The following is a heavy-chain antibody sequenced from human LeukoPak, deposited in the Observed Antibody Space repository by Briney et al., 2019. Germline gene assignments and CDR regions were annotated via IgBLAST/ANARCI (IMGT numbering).Heavy chain of an antibody. Sequence: ASVKVSCKASGYTFTSYAMNWVRQSPGQGLEWMGWINTNTGNPTYAQGFTGRFVFSLDTSVSTAYLQISSLKAEDTAVYYCARDRYSSGWYRHWFDPWGQGTLVTVSS. D-gene: IGHD6-19*01. CDR3: ARDRYSSGWYRHWFDP. CDR2: INTNTGNP. CDR1: GYTFTSYA. V-gene: IGHV7-4-1*02. J-gene: IGHJ5*02.